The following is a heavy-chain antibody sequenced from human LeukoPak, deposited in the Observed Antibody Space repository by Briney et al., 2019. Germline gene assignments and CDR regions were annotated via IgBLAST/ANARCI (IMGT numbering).Heavy chain of an antibody. D-gene: IGHD2-21*02. Sequence: GRSLRLSCAASGFTFGDYAMHWVRQAPGKGLEWVSGISWNSGSIDYADSVKGRFTISRDNAKNSLYLQMNSLRAEDTALYYCAKSGDWRAGGYFQHWGQGTLVTVSS. CDR2: ISWNSGSI. J-gene: IGHJ1*01. CDR1: GFTFGDYA. V-gene: IGHV3-9*01. CDR3: AKSGDWRAGGYFQH.